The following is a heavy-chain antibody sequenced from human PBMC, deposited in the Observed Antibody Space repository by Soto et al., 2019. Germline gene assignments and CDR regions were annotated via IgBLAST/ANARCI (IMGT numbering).Heavy chain of an antibody. CDR3: ARAPTGDFWSGYYPNVAFDI. CDR1: GFTFSSYS. Sequence: GGSLRLSCAASGFTFSSYSMNWVRQAPGKGLEWVSSISSSSSYIYYADSVKGRFTISRDNAKNSLYLQMNSLRAEDTAVYYCARAPTGDFWSGYYPNVAFDIWGQGTMVTVS. D-gene: IGHD3-3*01. V-gene: IGHV3-21*01. CDR2: ISSSSSYI. J-gene: IGHJ3*02.